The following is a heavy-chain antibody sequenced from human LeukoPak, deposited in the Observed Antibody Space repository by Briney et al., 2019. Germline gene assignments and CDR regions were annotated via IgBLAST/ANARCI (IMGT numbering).Heavy chain of an antibody. Sequence: PGGSLRLSCAASGFTFSTYAMCWVRQAPGKGLEWVSTISANGGNTDHADSVKGRFTISRDNSKNTLYLQMNSLRAEDTAVYYCAKEPTVTTGSRFDYWGQGTLVTVSS. CDR1: GFTFSTYA. J-gene: IGHJ4*02. D-gene: IGHD4-17*01. CDR3: AKEPTVTTGSRFDY. CDR2: ISANGGNT. V-gene: IGHV3-23*01.